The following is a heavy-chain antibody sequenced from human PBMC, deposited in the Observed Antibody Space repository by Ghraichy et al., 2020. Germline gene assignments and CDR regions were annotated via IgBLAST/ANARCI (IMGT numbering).Heavy chain of an antibody. CDR1: GFTFSSYG. D-gene: IGHD3-3*01. CDR2: ISYDGRNK. V-gene: IGHV3-30*18. J-gene: IGHJ6*02. CDR3: AKEITTFVGSRYYYYGMDV. Sequence: LSLTCAASGFTFSSYGIHWVRQAPGKGLEWVAVISYDGRNKYYVDSVKGRFTISRDNSKNTLYLQMNSLRAEDTAVYYCAKEITTFVGSRYYYYGMDVWGQGTTVTVSS.